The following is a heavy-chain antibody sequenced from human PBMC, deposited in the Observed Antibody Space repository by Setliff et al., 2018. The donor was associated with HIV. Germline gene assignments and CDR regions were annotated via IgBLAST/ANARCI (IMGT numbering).Heavy chain of an antibody. V-gene: IGHV3-7*01. CDR2: IKQDGSEK. Sequence: RLSCAASGFTFSDYWMSWVRQAPGKGLEWVANIKQDGSEKYYVDSVKGRFTISRDNAKNSLYLQMNSLRAEDTAVYYCARPGYSYDRDAFDIWGQGTMVTVSS. CDR1: GFTFSDYW. D-gene: IGHD5-18*01. J-gene: IGHJ3*02. CDR3: ARPGYSYDRDAFDI.